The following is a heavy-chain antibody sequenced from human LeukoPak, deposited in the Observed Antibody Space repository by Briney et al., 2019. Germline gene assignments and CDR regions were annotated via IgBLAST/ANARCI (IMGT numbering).Heavy chain of an antibody. CDR3: ARDMRPDHDSGSYSQFDH. CDR2: IYQDGSVE. D-gene: IGHD3-10*01. J-gene: IGHJ4*02. CDR1: GFRLSGYW. V-gene: IGHV3-7*01. Sequence: GGSLRLSCAASGFRLSGYWMSWVRQAPGKRPEWVASIYQDGSVELYVDSVEGRFTISRDNAKNALYLQLNSLRAEDTAVYYCARDMRPDHDSGSYSQFDHWGQGTLVTVSS.